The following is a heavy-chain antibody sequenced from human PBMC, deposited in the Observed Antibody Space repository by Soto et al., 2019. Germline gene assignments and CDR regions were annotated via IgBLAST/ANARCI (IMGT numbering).Heavy chain of an antibody. Sequence: GGSLRLSCAASGFTFSSYGMSWVRQAPGKGLEWVSIISGSGGGTYYADSVKGRFTISRDNSKNTLYLQVNSLRAEDTAVYYCAKGDSSWSYFDFWGQGTLVTVSS. CDR2: ISGSGGGT. J-gene: IGHJ4*02. V-gene: IGHV3-23*01. CDR1: GFTFSSYG. CDR3: AKGDSSWSYFDF. D-gene: IGHD6-13*01.